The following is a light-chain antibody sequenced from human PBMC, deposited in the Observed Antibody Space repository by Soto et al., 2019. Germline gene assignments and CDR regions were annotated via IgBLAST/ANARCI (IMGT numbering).Light chain of an antibody. CDR1: QGISSA. CDR3: QQSNSHLLT. CDR2: DAS. J-gene: IGKJ4*01. Sequence: AIQLTQSPSPLSASVGDRVTITCRASQGISSALAWYQQKPGKAPKLLIYDASSLESGVPSRFSGSVSGTDFTLTISRLQPEDFETYYCQQSNSHLLTFGGGTKVEIK. V-gene: IGKV1-13*02.